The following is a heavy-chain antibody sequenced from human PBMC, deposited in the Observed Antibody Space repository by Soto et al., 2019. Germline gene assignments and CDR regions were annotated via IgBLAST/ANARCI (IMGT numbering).Heavy chain of an antibody. Sequence: LRVACAASGFSFSTYGMHWVRQAPGKGLEWMAVISNDGSNKYYANSVKGRVTISRDNAKNSLYLQLSSLRAEDTAVYYCASSPNDFLRGYYLVWGHGTLVPVSA. CDR2: ISNDGSNK. CDR1: GFSFSTYG. D-gene: IGHD3-3*01. V-gene: IGHV3-30*03. J-gene: IGHJ4*01. CDR3: ASSPNDFLRGYYLV.